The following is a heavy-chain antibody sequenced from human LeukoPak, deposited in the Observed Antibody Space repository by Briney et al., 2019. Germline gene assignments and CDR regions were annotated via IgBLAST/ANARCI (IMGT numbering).Heavy chain of an antibody. Sequence: SETLSLTCTVSGVSINSHYLNWIRQPPGKGLEWIGYIYGSGRTNYNPSLKSRVTMSVDTSKSQFSLRLSSVTAADTAVYCCVVSPNQDFFDYWGQGPLVTVSS. CDR1: GVSINSHY. CDR2: IYGSGRT. CDR3: VVSPNQDFFDY. V-gene: IGHV4-4*09. J-gene: IGHJ4*02.